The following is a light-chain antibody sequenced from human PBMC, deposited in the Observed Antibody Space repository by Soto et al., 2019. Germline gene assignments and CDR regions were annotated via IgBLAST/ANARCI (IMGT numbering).Light chain of an antibody. J-gene: IGKJ5*01. CDR2: GAS. CDR3: QQRNNWPPIT. Sequence: ETLMTQSPATLSVSPGERATLSCRASQSVNNNLAWYQQKLGQAPRVLIYGASTRATGIPARFTGSGSGTDFTLTISSLEPEDFAVYYCQQRNNWPPITFGQGTRLEIK. V-gene: IGKV3-15*01. CDR1: QSVNNN.